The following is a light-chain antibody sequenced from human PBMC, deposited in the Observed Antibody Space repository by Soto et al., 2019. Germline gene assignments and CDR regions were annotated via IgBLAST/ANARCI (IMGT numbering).Light chain of an antibody. CDR3: QQYDNLPPLST. V-gene: IGKV1-33*01. CDR1: QDISNY. Sequence: DIQMTQSPSSLSASVGDRVTITCQASQDISNYLNWYQQKPGKAPKLLIYDASNLETGVPSRFSGSGSGTDFTFTIISLQPEDIATYYCQQYDNLPPLSTFGPGTKVDIK. CDR2: DAS. J-gene: IGKJ3*01.